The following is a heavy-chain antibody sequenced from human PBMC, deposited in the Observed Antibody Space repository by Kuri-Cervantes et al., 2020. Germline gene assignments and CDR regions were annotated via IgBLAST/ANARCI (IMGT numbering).Heavy chain of an antibody. CDR2: ISYDGSNK. CDR3: ARVRWEPPYYYGMDV. Sequence: GESLKISCAASGFTFSSYAMHWVRQVPGKGLEWVAVISYDGSNKYYADSVKGRFTISRDNSKNTLYLQMNSLRAEDTAVYYCARVRWEPPYYYGMDVWGQGTTVTVSS. CDR1: GFTFSSYA. J-gene: IGHJ6*02. V-gene: IGHV3-30-3*01. D-gene: IGHD1-26*01.